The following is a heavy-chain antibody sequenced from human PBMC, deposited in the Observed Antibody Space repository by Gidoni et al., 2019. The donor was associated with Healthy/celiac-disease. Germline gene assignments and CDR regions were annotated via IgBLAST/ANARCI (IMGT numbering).Heavy chain of an antibody. J-gene: IGHJ4*02. CDR2: IYPGDSDT. V-gene: IGHV5-51*01. D-gene: IGHD3-10*01. CDR3: ARPGSYYYGSGTLDPFDY. CDR1: GYSFTSYW. Sequence: EVQLLQSGAEVKKLGESLKISCQGSGYSFTSYWIGWVRQMPGKGLEWMGIIYPGDSDTRYSPSCQGQVTISADKSISTAYLQWSSLKASDTAMEYCARPGSYYYGSGTLDPFDYWGQGTLVTVSS.